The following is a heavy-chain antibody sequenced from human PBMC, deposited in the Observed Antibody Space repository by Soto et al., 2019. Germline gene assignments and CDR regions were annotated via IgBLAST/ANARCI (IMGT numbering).Heavy chain of an antibody. J-gene: IGHJ1*01. CDR3: ECCWSLAAARAPFSY. CDR2: ISAYNGDT. V-gene: IGHV1-18*01. CDR1: GYTFSTSG. Sequence: ASVKVSCKTSGYTFSTSGISWVRQAPGQGLEWMGWISAYNGDTNYARKLQGRVTMTTDTSTSIAYMELTSLRSDDTAVYYCECCWSLAAARAPFSYSGQRTLVTVSS. D-gene: IGHD6-6*01.